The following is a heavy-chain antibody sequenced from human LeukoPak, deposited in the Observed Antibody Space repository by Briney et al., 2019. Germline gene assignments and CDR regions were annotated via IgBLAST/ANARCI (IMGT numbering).Heavy chain of an antibody. D-gene: IGHD3-22*01. Sequence: SETLSLTCAVYGGSFSGYYWTWIRQSPGKGLEWIGEINPSGSTYYNPSLKSRLTISRDTSKNQFSLRMSSVTAEDTAVYYCARGRQEISMILVVMTGVSYYLGVWGKGTTVTVS. CDR2: INPSGST. CDR3: ARGRQEISMILVVMTGVSYYLGV. CDR1: GGSFSGYY. J-gene: IGHJ6*03. V-gene: IGHV4-34*01.